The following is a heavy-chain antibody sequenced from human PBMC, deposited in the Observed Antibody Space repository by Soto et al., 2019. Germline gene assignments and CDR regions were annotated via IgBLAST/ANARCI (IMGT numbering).Heavy chain of an antibody. D-gene: IGHD3-10*01. Sequence: ASVKVSCKASGYTFTNYCISWVRQAPGQGLEWMGWISAYNGNTKYAQKLQGRVTMTTDTSTNTAYMELRSLRSDDTAVYYCARGVGSGSYYNKYNWFDPWGQGTLVTVSS. CDR1: GYTFTNYC. V-gene: IGHV1-18*01. J-gene: IGHJ5*02. CDR2: ISAYNGNT. CDR3: ARGVGSGSYYNKYNWFDP.